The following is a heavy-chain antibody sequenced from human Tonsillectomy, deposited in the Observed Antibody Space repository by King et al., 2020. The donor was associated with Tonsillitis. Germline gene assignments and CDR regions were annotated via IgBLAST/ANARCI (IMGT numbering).Heavy chain of an antibody. D-gene: IGHD5/OR15-5a*01. CDR2: ISTIDGRT. J-gene: IGHJ4*02. CDR3: AKDLLGGVYFNFDY. Sequence: GQLVQSGGGLVQPGGSLRLSCAASGFTFTSYAMNWVRQAPGKGLEWVSTISTIDGRTFYADSVRGRFTISRDTSKNMLFLQMSSLRAEDTAIYYCAKDLLGGVYFNFDYWGQGSLVTVSS. V-gene: IGHV3-23*04. CDR1: GFTFTSYA.